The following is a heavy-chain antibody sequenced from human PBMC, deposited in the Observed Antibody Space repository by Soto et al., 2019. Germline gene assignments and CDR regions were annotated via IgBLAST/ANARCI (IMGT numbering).Heavy chain of an antibody. D-gene: IGHD4-17*01. CDR1: GFTFSSYA. V-gene: IGHV3-30-3*01. J-gene: IGHJ6*02. CDR3: ARAGDYGDYYCYGMDV. CDR2: ISYDGSKK. Sequence: PGGSLRLSCAASGFTFSSYALHWVRQAPGKGLEWVAVISYDGSKKYYADSVKGRFTISRDNSKNTLYLQMNSLRAEDTAVYYCARAGDYGDYYCYGMDVWGQGTTVTVSS.